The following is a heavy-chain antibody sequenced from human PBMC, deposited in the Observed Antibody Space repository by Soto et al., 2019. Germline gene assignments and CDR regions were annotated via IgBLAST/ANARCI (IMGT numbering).Heavy chain of an antibody. Sequence: GGSLRLSCAASGFTFSSYAMSWVRQAPGKGLEWVSAISGSGGSTYYADSVKGRFTISRDNSKNTLYLQMNSLRAEDTAVYYSAKVLSDQQFITDYWGQGTLVTVSS. CDR1: GFTFSSYA. CDR2: ISGSGGST. J-gene: IGHJ4*02. CDR3: AKVLSDQQFITDY. D-gene: IGHD3-10*01. V-gene: IGHV3-23*01.